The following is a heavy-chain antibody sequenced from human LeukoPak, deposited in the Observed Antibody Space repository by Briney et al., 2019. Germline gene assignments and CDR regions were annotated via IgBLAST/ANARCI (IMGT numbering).Heavy chain of an antibody. D-gene: IGHD4-23*01. CDR1: GFTFSSYW. Sequence: TGGSLRLSCAASGFTFSSYWMHWVRQAPGKGLVWVSRINSDGSSTSYADSVKGRFTISRDNAKNTLYLQMNSLRAEDTAVYYCARLGGGRFNFDYWGQGTLVTVSS. V-gene: IGHV3-74*01. CDR2: INSDGSST. J-gene: IGHJ4*02. CDR3: ARLGGGRFNFDY.